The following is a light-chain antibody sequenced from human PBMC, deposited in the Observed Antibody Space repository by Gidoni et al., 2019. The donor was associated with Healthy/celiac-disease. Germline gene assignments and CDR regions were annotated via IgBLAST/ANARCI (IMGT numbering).Light chain of an antibody. J-gene: IGKJ2*01. CDR2: AAS. Sequence: PSTLSASVGDTVTITCRASQSSSSYLNWYQQKPGKAPKLLIYAASSLQSGVPSRFSGSGSGTDFTLTISSLQPEDFATYYCQQSYSTPYTFGQGTKLEIK. CDR3: QQSYSTPYT. V-gene: IGKV1-39*01. CDR1: QSSSSY.